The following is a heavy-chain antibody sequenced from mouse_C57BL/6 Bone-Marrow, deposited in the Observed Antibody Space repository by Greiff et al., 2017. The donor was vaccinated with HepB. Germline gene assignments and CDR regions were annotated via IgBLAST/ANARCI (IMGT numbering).Heavy chain of an antibody. Sequence: EVQLQQSGPELVKPGASVKISCKASGYTFTDYYMNWVKQSHGKSLEWIGDIDPNNGGTSYNQKFKGKATLTVDKSSSTAYMELRSLTSGDSAVYYCARDGAVVDYWGQGTTLTVSS. V-gene: IGHV1-26*01. CDR3: ARDGAVVDY. CDR2: IDPNNGGT. D-gene: IGHD1-1*01. J-gene: IGHJ2*01. CDR1: GYTFTDYY.